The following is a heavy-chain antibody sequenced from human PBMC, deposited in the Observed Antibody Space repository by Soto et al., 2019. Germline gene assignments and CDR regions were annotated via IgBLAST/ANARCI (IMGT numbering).Heavy chain of an antibody. CDR2: ISYDGSNK. J-gene: IGHJ6*02. V-gene: IGHV3-30*18. Sequence: GESLKISCAASGFTFSSYGMHWVRQAPGKGLEWVAVISYDGSNKYYADSVKGRFTISRDNSKNTLYLQMNSLRAEDTAVYYCAKDTKVYYYYGMDVWGQGTTVTVSS. CDR3: AKDTKVYYYYGMDV. CDR1: GFTFSSYG. D-gene: IGHD2-8*01.